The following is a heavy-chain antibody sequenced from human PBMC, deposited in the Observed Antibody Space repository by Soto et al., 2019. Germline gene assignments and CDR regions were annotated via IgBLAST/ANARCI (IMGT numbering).Heavy chain of an antibody. J-gene: IGHJ6*04. Sequence: GASVKVSCKASGYTFTSYGISWVRQAPGQGLEWMGWISAYNGNTNYAQKLQGRVTMTTDTSTSTAYMELRSLRSDGTAVYYCARDMGPVVYINYPPPYYHYGKDFWGKGTTVTGSS. D-gene: IGHD4-4*01. CDR3: ARDMGPVVYINYPPPYYHYGKDF. CDR1: GYTFTSYG. V-gene: IGHV1-18*01. CDR2: ISAYNGNT.